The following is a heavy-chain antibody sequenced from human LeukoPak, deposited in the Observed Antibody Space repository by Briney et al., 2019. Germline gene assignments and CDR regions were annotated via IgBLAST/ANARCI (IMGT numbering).Heavy chain of an antibody. CDR2: IYPGDSDT. D-gene: IGHD3-22*01. CDR3: ATQATYYYDSSGFSY. CDR1: GYSFTSYC. Sequence: GEALKISCKGSGYSFTSYCLGWVRQMPGKGLEWMGIIYPGDSDTRYSPSFQGQVTISANKSTSTAYLQWSSLKASDTAMYYCATQATYYYDSSGFSYWGQGTLVTVSS. J-gene: IGHJ4*02. V-gene: IGHV5-51*01.